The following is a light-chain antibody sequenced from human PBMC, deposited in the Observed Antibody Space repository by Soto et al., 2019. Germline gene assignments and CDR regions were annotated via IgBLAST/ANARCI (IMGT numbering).Light chain of an antibody. Sequence: EIVLTQSPAILSMSPGERATLSCRASQSVSSYFAWYQQKPGQAPRLLIYDASNRATGVPARFSGSGSGTDFTLTISCLEPEDFAVYYCQQRRYWPVTFGQGTKVEIK. V-gene: IGKV3-11*01. J-gene: IGKJ1*01. CDR1: QSVSSY. CDR2: DAS. CDR3: QQRRYWPVT.